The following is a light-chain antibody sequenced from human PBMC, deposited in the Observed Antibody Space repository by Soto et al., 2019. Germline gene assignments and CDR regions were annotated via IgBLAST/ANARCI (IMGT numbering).Light chain of an antibody. J-gene: IGLJ1*01. Sequence: QSALTQPTSVSGSPGESITISCTGNHNEIGTYDYVSWYQQHPGRAPRLLIYEVTTRPSGISDRFSASKSGLTASLTISGLQPEDEADYYCSSFTSDRIYVFGPGTKVTVL. CDR2: EVT. V-gene: IGLV2-14*03. CDR1: HNEIGTYDY. CDR3: SSFTSDRIYV.